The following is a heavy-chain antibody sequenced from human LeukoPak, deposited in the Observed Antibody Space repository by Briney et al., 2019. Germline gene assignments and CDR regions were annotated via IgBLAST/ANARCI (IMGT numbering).Heavy chain of an antibody. D-gene: IGHD3-22*01. CDR2: ISSSGSTI. CDR3: ARAVVVMSYFDY. J-gene: IGHJ4*02. CDR1: GFTFSSYW. Sequence: AAGSMRLSCAASGFTFSSYWMSWVRQAPGKGLEWVSYISSSGSTIYYADSVKGRFTISRDNAKNSLYLQMNSLRAEDTAVYYCARAVVVMSYFDYWGQGTLVTVSS. V-gene: IGHV3-48*04.